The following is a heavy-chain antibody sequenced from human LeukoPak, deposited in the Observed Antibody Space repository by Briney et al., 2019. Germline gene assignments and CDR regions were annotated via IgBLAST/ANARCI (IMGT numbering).Heavy chain of an antibody. CDR2: INHSGST. V-gene: IGHV4-34*01. CDR3: ASLQYDLYYYYYYGMDV. CDR1: GGSFNAFL. Sequence: PSETLSLTCDVSGVYGGSFNAFLWSWVRQPPGKGLEWLGEINHSGSTNYNPSLKSRVTISVDTSKNQFSLKLSSVTAADTAVYYCASLQYDLYYYYYYGMDVWGQGTTVTVSS. D-gene: IGHD4-11*01. J-gene: IGHJ6*02.